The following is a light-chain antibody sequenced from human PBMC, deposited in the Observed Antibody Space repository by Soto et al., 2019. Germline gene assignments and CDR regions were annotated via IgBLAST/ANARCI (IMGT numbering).Light chain of an antibody. Sequence: EIVITQSPVTLSLSPGERATLSCRSSQSVSSNLAWYQQKPGQAPWLLIFGASTRATGIPARFSGSGSGTEFTLTISSLQSEDFAVYYCQQYNDWPLTFGGGTKVDIK. CDR2: GAS. V-gene: IGKV3D-15*01. J-gene: IGKJ4*01. CDR1: QSVSSN. CDR3: QQYNDWPLT.